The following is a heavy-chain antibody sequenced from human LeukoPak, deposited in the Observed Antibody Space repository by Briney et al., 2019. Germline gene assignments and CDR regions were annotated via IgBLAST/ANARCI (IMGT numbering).Heavy chain of an antibody. V-gene: IGHV3-11*01. D-gene: IGHD2/OR15-2a*01. Sequence: GGSLRLSCAASGFPFRDYYMTWIRQAPGKGLEWISYISRSGDTSYYADSVEGRFTISRDNAKNSLFLQMNSLRADDTAVYYCAREVVIFPDYYYYGMDVWGQGTTVTVSS. CDR2: ISRSGDTS. J-gene: IGHJ6*02. CDR3: AREVVIFPDYYYYGMDV. CDR1: GFPFRDYY.